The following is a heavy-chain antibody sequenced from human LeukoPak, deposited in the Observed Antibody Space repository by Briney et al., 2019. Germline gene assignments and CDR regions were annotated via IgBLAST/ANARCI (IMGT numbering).Heavy chain of an antibody. J-gene: IGHJ3*02. D-gene: IGHD3-10*01. CDR1: GFTFSSYE. Sequence: GGSLRLSCAASGFTFSSYEMNWVRQAPGKGLEWVSYISSSGSTIYYADSVKGRFTISRDNAKNSLYLQMNSLRAEDTAVYYCAREGTKVRGVKAFDIWGQGTMVTVSS. CDR3: AREGTKVRGVKAFDI. CDR2: ISSSGSTI. V-gene: IGHV3-48*03.